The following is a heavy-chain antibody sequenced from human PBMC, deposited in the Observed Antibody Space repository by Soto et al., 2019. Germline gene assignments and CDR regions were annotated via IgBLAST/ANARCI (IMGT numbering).Heavy chain of an antibody. D-gene: IGHD3-9*01. Sequence: PGGSLRLSCAASGFTFSSYAMSWVRQAPGKGLEWVSAISGSGGSTYYADSVKGRFTISRDNSKNTLYLQMNSRRAEDTAVYYCEKRVTYDILTGYYDYWGQGTLVTVSS. CDR2: ISGSGGST. V-gene: IGHV3-23*01. J-gene: IGHJ4*02. CDR1: GFTFSSYA. CDR3: EKRVTYDILTGYYDY.